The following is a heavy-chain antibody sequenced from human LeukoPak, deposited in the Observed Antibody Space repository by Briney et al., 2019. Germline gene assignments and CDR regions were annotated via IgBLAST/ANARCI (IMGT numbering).Heavy chain of an antibody. Sequence: SETLSLTCTVSGGSISSYYWSWIRQPPGKGLEWIGYIYYSGSTNYNPSLKSRVTISVDTSKNQFSLKLSSVTAADTAVYYCARDQITMVRGVIPSYYYYGIDVWGQGTTVTVSS. CDR3: ARDQITMVRGVIPSYYYYGIDV. V-gene: IGHV4-59*01. D-gene: IGHD3-10*01. CDR1: GGSISSYY. J-gene: IGHJ6*02. CDR2: IYYSGST.